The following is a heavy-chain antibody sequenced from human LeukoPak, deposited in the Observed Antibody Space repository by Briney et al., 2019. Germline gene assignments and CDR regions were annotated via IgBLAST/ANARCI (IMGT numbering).Heavy chain of an antibody. CDR3: ARGRPHGNDY. CDR2: IASDGSST. Sequence: GGSLRLSCAASGFTFSSYWMNWVRQAPGKGLVWVSRIASDGSSTTYADSVKGRFSISRDNAKNTLYLQMNSLRVEDTAVYYCARGRPHGNDYWGQRTLVTVSS. D-gene: IGHD4-23*01. V-gene: IGHV3-74*01. J-gene: IGHJ4*02. CDR1: GFTFSSYW.